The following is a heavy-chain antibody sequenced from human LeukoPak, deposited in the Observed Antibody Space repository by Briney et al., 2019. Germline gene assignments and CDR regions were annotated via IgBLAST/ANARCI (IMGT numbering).Heavy chain of an antibody. J-gene: IGHJ5*02. V-gene: IGHV3-30-3*01. CDR2: ISYDGSNK. Sequence: GGSLRLSCAASGFTFSSYAMHWVRQAPGKGLEWVAVISYDGSNKYYADSVKGRFTISRDNSKNTLYLQMNSLRAEDTAVYYCASLGYYGSGSYNSWFDPWGQGTLVTVSS. CDR1: GFTFSSYA. D-gene: IGHD3-10*01. CDR3: ASLGYYGSGSYNSWFDP.